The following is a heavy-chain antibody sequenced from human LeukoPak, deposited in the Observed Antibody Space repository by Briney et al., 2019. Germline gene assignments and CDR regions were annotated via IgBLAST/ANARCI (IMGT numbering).Heavy chain of an antibody. CDR2: IIPIFGTA. V-gene: IGHV1-69*05. CDR3: AREPYGSGSQPVDY. CDR1: GGTFISYA. Sequence: GSSVKVSCKASGGTFISYAISWVRQAPGQGREWMGRIIPIFGTANYAQKFQGRVTITTDESTSTAYMELSSLRSEDTAVYYCAREPYGSGSQPVDYWGQGTLVTVSS. J-gene: IGHJ4*02. D-gene: IGHD3-10*01.